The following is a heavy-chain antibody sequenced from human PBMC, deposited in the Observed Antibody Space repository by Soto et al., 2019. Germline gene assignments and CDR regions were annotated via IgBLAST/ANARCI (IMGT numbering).Heavy chain of an antibody. V-gene: IGHV3-23*01. J-gene: IGHJ3*02. Sequence: EVQLLESGGGLVQPGGSLRLSCAASGFTFSSYAMSWVRQAPGKGLEWVSAISGSGDSTYYADSVKGRFTISRDNSKNTLYLQMNSLRAEDTAVYYCAKGFYYYDSSGYYSDAFDIWGQGTMVTVSS. CDR1: GFTFSSYA. CDR2: ISGSGDST. CDR3: AKGFYYYDSSGYYSDAFDI. D-gene: IGHD3-22*01.